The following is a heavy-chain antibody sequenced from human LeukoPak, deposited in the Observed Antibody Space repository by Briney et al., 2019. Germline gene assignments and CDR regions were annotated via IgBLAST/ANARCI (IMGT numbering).Heavy chain of an antibody. Sequence: PGGSLRLSCAASGFIFSNYAMSWVRQAPGKGLDWVSAISASGGNTYYADSVKGRFTISRDNSKNTLYLQMNTLRAEDTAVYYCANPWSYGSGGYYNLDYWGQGTLVTVSS. CDR2: ISASGGNT. D-gene: IGHD3-10*01. CDR3: ANPWSYGSGGYYNLDY. CDR1: GFIFSNYA. V-gene: IGHV3-23*01. J-gene: IGHJ4*02.